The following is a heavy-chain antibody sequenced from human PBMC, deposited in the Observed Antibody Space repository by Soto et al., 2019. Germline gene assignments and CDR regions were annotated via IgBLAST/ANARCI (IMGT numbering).Heavy chain of an antibody. J-gene: IGHJ3*02. V-gene: IGHV3-64*01. Sequence: PGGSLRLSCAASGFTFSSYGMHWVRQAPGKGLEYVSAISSNGGSTYYANSVKGRFTISRDNSKNTVYLQMGSLRAEDMAVYYCAADAFDIWGQGTMVTVSS. CDR2: ISSNGGST. CDR1: GFTFSSYG. CDR3: AADAFDI.